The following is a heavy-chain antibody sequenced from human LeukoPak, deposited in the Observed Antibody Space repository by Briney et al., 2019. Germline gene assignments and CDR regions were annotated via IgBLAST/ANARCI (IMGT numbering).Heavy chain of an antibody. D-gene: IGHD6-19*01. CDR3: AARPTSEAVAPSDF. CDR1: GFTVSSNY. J-gene: IGHJ4*02. CDR2: IYSGGST. V-gene: IGHV3-53*01. Sequence: GGSLRLSCAASGFTVSSNYMSWVRQAPGKGLEWVSVIYSGGSTYYADSVKGRFTISRDNSKSTLFLQMNSLRAEDTATYYCAARPTSEAVAPSDFWGQGTLVTVSP.